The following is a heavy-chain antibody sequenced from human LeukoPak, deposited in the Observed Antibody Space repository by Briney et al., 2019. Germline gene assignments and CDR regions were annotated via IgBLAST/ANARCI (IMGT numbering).Heavy chain of an antibody. CDR3: ARLIGSSSWDYYYYGMDV. V-gene: IGHV5-51*01. Sequence: GESLKISCKGSGYSFTSYWTGWVRQMPGKGLEWMGIIYPGDSDTRYSPSFQGQVTISADKSISTAYLQWSSLKASDTAMYYCARLIGSSSWDYYYYGMDVWGQGTTVTVSS. J-gene: IGHJ6*02. CDR1: GYSFTSYW. D-gene: IGHD6-13*01. CDR2: IYPGDSDT.